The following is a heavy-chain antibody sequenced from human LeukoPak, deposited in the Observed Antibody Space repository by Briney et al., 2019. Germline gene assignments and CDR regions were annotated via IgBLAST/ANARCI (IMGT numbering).Heavy chain of an antibody. J-gene: IGHJ6*02. D-gene: IGHD2-21*01. Sequence: GGSLRLSCAVSGFSFEDYGMHRVRQPPGKGLEWVSSINYIGDSTSYADSVKGRFTVSRDNAKNSLYLQMNSLRPEDTALYYCAKHLRATNTYIFYGLDVWGPGTTVTVSS. CDR2: INYIGDST. CDR3: AKHLRATNTYIFYGLDV. V-gene: IGHV3-9*01. CDR1: GFSFEDYG.